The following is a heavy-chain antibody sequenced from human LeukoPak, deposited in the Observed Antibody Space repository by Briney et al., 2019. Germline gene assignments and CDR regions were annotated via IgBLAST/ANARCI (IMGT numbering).Heavy chain of an antibody. D-gene: IGHD1-1*01. CDR3: ARRNWNVGGGFDV. Sequence: GGSLRLSCAASGFTFSTYEMNWVRQFPGKGLEWVSYISSSGSTIYYADSVKGRFTISRDNAKNSSLYLQMNSLRAEDTAVYYCARRNWNVGGGFDVWGQGTTVTVSS. V-gene: IGHV3-48*03. J-gene: IGHJ6*02. CDR1: GFTFSTYE. CDR2: ISSSGSTI.